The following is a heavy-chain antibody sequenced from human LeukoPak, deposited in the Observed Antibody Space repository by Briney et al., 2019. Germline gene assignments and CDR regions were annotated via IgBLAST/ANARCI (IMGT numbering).Heavy chain of an antibody. CDR2: INDHSGNT. J-gene: IGHJ6*02. D-gene: IGHD3-22*01. CDR3: ARGRIAMIVVVHSFYYGMDV. CDR1: AGSFSDYY. V-gene: IGHV4-34*01. Sequence: SETLSLTCPVYAGSFSDYYWTWIRQSPGKGLEWIGEINDHSGNTNYNPSLNSRVSISLEKSKNQLSLELRSVTAADTAVYYCARGRIAMIVVVHSFYYGMDVWGQGTTVTVSS.